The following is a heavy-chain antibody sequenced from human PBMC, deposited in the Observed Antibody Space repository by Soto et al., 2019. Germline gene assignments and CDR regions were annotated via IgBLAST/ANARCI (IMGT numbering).Heavy chain of an antibody. CDR2: IIPIFGTA. J-gene: IGHJ5*02. CDR1: GGTFSSYA. Sequence: SVKVSCKASGGTFSSYAISWVRQAPGQGLEWTGGIIPIFGTANYAQKFQGRVTITADESTSTAYMELSSLRSEDTAVYYCARGIAARPWWFDPWGQGTLVTVSS. CDR3: ARGIAARPWWFDP. V-gene: IGHV1-69*13. D-gene: IGHD6-6*01.